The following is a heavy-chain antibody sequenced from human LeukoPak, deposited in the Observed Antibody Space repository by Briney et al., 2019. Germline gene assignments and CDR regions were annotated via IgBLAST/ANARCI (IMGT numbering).Heavy chain of an antibody. V-gene: IGHV3-23*01. D-gene: IGHD5-18*01. CDR3: AKQPWIQLWPSSYYFDY. J-gene: IGHJ4*02. Sequence: GGSLRLSCAASGFTFSSYAMSWVRQAPGKGREWVSAISGSGGSTYYADSVKGRFTISRDNSKNTLYLQMNSLRAEDTAVYYCAKQPWIQLWPSSYYFDYWGQGTLVTVSS. CDR2: ISGSGGST. CDR1: GFTFSSYA.